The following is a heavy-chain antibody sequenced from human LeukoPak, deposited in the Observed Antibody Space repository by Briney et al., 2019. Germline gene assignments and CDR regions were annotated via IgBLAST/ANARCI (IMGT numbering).Heavy chain of an antibody. CDR1: GFTFSSYS. CDR2: ISSSSSYI. D-gene: IGHD4-11*01. J-gene: IGHJ6*02. Sequence: GGSLRLSCAASGFTFSSYSMNWVRQAPGKGLEWVSTISSSSSYIYYADSVKGRFTISRDNAKNSLYLQMNSLRAEDTAVYYCARGPTVTTAYYYGMDVWGQGTTVTVPS. V-gene: IGHV3-21*01. CDR3: ARGPTVTTAYYYGMDV.